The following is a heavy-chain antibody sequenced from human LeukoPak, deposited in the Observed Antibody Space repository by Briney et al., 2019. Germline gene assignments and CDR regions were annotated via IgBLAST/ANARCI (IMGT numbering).Heavy chain of an antibody. CDR3: AKLRGATINAWYFDY. V-gene: IGHV3-74*01. D-gene: IGHD5-12*01. Sequence: GGSLRLSCTASGFTFSSYWMHWVRQAPGKGLVWVSHINYDGSSTNYADSVKGRFTISRDNSKNTLYLQMNSLRAEDTAVYYCAKLRGATINAWYFDYWGQGTLVTVSS. CDR2: INYDGSST. J-gene: IGHJ4*02. CDR1: GFTFSSYW.